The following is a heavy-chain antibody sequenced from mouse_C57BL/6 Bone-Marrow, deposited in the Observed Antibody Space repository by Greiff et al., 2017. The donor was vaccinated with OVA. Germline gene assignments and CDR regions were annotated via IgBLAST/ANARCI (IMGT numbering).Heavy chain of an antibody. CDR1: GYTFTSYG. V-gene: IGHV1-81*01. D-gene: IGHD1-2*01. CDR3: ARLGIYYGIDY. J-gene: IGHJ2*01. CDR2: IYPRSGNT. Sequence: VQLQQSGAELARPGASVKLSCKASGYTFTSYGISWVKQRTGQGLEWIGEIYPRSGNTYYNEKFKGKATLTADKSSSTAYIELRSLTSEDSAVYFCARLGIYYGIDYWGQGTTLTVSS.